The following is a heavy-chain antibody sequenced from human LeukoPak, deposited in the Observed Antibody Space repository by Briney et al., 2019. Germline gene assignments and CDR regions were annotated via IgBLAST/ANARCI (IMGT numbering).Heavy chain of an antibody. D-gene: IGHD2-2*01. V-gene: IGHV3-21*01. J-gene: IGHJ4*02. Sequence: GGSLRLSCAASGFTFSRYSMNWVRQAPGKGLEWVSSISSSSSFIYYADSVKGRFTISRDNDKKSMYLQMNRQRAEDTAVYYCARDPPLGSCSTISCPHLDYWGQGTLVTVSS. CDR3: ARDPPLGSCSTISCPHLDY. CDR2: ISSSSSFI. CDR1: GFTFSRYS.